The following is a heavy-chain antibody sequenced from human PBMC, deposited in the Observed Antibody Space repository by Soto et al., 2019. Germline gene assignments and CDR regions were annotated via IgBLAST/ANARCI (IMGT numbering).Heavy chain of an antibody. D-gene: IGHD3-22*01. CDR2: ISYDGSNK. CDR1: GFTFSSYA. CDR3: ARDRLRYYDSSGYYFAY. V-gene: IGHV3-30-3*01. J-gene: IGHJ4*02. Sequence: GGSLRLSCAASGFTFSSYAMHWVRQAPGKGLEWVAVISYDGSNKYYADSVKGRFTISRDNSKNTLYLQMNSLRAEDTAVYYCARDRLRYYDSSGYYFAYWGQGT.